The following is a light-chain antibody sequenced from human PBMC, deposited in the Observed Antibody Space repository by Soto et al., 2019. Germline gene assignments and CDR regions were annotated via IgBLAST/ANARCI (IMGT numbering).Light chain of an antibody. Sequence: EIVLTQSPATLSLSPGERATLSCRASQGVSSYLAWYQQKPGQAPRLLIYDASNRATGIPARFSGSGPGTDFTLTISSLEPEDFAVYYCQQRRNWHPFTFGPGTKVDIK. J-gene: IGKJ3*01. CDR3: QQRRNWHPFT. CDR1: QGVSSY. V-gene: IGKV3D-11*01. CDR2: DAS.